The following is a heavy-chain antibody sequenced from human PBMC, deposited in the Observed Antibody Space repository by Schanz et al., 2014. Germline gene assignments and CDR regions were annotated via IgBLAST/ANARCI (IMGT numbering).Heavy chain of an antibody. Sequence: EVQLVESGGGLVQPGGSLRLSCAASGFSFSSYAMGWVRQAPGKGLEWVSAISGGGGTTYYADSVKGRFTISRDNSKNTLYLQMNSLRAEDTAVYYCARGGPAYYFDDWGQGTLVNVSS. CDR3: ARGGPAYYFDD. CDR2: ISGGGGTT. CDR1: GFSFSSYA. V-gene: IGHV3-23*04. J-gene: IGHJ4*02.